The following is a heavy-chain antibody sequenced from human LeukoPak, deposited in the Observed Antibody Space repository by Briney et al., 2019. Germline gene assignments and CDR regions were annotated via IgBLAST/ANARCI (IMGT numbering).Heavy chain of an antibody. V-gene: IGHV4-39*01. CDR1: GGSISSSSYY. CDR2: IYYSGST. D-gene: IGHD3-22*01. J-gene: IGHJ3*02. CDR3: ARPSYYDSSGLGGAFDI. Sequence: PSETLSLTCTVSGGSISSSSYYWGWIRQPPGKGLEWIGSIYYSGSTYYNPSLKSRVTISVDTSMVQFSLKLSSVTAADTAVYYCARPSYYDSSGLGGAFDIWGQGTMVTVSS.